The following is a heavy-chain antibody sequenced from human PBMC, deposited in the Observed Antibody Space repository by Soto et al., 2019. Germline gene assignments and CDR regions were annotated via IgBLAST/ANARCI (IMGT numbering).Heavy chain of an antibody. Sequence: GGSLRLSCAASGFTFSSDGMHWVRQAPGKGLEWVAVISYDGSNKYYADSVKGRFTISRDNSKNTLYLQMNSLRAEDTAVYYCARVPSSSGRAHFDYWGQGTLVT. V-gene: IGHV3-30*03. J-gene: IGHJ4*02. CDR3: ARVPSSSGRAHFDY. CDR2: ISYDGSNK. D-gene: IGHD2-15*01. CDR1: GFTFSSDG.